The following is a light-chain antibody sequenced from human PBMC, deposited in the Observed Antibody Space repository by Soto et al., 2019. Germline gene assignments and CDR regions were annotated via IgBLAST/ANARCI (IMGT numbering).Light chain of an antibody. CDR2: AES. J-gene: IGKJ1*01. V-gene: IGKV1-6*01. Sequence: IRMTQXPSSLSGSVGDRFTITCRASKCIRNDLGWYQQKPGKATKLLIYAESSLQSGVPSRLSGSGSGPDFTLTISTLQPEDFATYYCLQDYNYPRTFGQGTKV. CDR1: KCIRND. CDR3: LQDYNYPRT.